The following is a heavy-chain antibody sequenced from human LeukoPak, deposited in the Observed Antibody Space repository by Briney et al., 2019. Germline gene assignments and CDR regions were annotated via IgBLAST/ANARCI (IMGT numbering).Heavy chain of an antibody. V-gene: IGHV3-23*01. D-gene: IGHD5-12*01. CDR3: AKHSGYDFFLVVFDY. CDR2: ISGSGGST. J-gene: IGHJ4*02. CDR1: GFTFSSYA. Sequence: GGSLRLSCAASGFTFSSYAMSWVRQAPGKGLEWVSEISGSGGSTYYADSVKGRFTISRDNSKNTLYLQMNSLRAEDTAVYYCAKHSGYDFFLVVFDYWGQGTLVTVSS.